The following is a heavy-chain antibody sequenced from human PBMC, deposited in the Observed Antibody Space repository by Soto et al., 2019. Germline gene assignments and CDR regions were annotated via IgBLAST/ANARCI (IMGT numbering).Heavy chain of an antibody. J-gene: IGHJ3*02. V-gene: IGHV4-31*03. D-gene: IGHD3-22*01. Sequence: SETLSLTCTVSGGSISSGGYYWSWIRQHPGKGLEWIGYIYYSGSTYYNPSLKSRVTISVDTSKNQFSLKLSSVTAADTAVYYCARDSPTYYYDSSGYRAFHIWGPGTMLTV. CDR1: GGSISSGGYY. CDR2: IYYSGST. CDR3: ARDSPTYYYDSSGYRAFHI.